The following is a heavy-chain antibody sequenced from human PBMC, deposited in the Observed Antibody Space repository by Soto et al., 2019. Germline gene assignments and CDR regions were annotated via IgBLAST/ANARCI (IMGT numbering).Heavy chain of an antibody. CDR2: INHSGST. D-gene: IGHD6-19*01. CDR1: GGSFSGYY. Sequence: SETLSLTCAVYGGSFSGYYWSWIRQPPGKGLEWIGEINHSGSTNYNPSLKSRVTISVDTSKNQFSLKLSSVTAADTAVYYCARGLGSGWTNRPIRSLAFDIWGQGTMVTVSS. J-gene: IGHJ3*02. CDR3: ARGLGSGWTNRPIRSLAFDI. V-gene: IGHV4-34*01.